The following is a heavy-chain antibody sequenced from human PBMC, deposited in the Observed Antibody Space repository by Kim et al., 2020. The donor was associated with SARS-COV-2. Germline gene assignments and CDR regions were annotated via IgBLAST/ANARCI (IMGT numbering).Heavy chain of an antibody. CDR1: GFTFTSSA. CDR2: IVVGSGNT. J-gene: IGHJ6*02. CDR3: AADQGLGMDYYYYGMDV. Sequence: SVKVSCKASGFTFTSSAVQWVRQARGQRLEWIGWIVVGSGNTNYAQKFQERVTITRDMSTSTAYMELSSLRSEDTAVYYCAADQGLGMDYYYYGMDVWGQGTTVTVSS. D-gene: IGHD3-16*01. V-gene: IGHV1-58*01.